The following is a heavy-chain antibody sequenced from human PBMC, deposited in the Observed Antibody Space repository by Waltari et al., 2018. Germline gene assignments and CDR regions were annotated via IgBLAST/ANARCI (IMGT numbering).Heavy chain of an antibody. V-gene: IGHV4-39*01. D-gene: IGHD5-12*01. CDR2: IYYSGST. Sequence: QLQLQESGPELVKPSETLSLTCTVSGGSISSSSYYWGWIRQSPGKGLEWIGSIYYSGSTYYNPTLKSRVTISGDTSKNQFSLKLSSVTAADTAVYYCARHWKKSGYRFDPWGQGTLVTVSS. CDR1: GGSISSSSYY. J-gene: IGHJ5*02. CDR3: ARHWKKSGYRFDP.